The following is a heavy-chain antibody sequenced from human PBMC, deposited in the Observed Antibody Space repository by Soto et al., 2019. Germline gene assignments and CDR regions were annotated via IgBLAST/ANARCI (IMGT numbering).Heavy chain of an antibody. CDR3: ARDVPLSRRCSGGSCPIDI. J-gene: IGHJ3*02. V-gene: IGHV3-21*01. D-gene: IGHD2-15*01. CDR2: ISSSSSYI. Sequence: GGSLRLSCAASGFTFSSYSMNWVRQASGKGLEWVSSISSSSSYIYYADSVKGRFTISRDNAKNSLYLQMNSLRAEDTAVYYCARDVPLSRRCSGGSCPIDIWGQGTMVTVSS. CDR1: GFTFSSYS.